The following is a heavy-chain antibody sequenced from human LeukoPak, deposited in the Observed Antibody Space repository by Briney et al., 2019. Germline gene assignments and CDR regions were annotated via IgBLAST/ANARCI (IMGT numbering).Heavy chain of an antibody. V-gene: IGHV3-7*01. CDR3: ARDSGIAAAGSRGAPYGMDV. D-gene: IGHD6-13*01. Sequence: GGSLRLSCAASGFTLSKHWMTWVRQAPGKGLECVAIIKQDGSEKYYVNSVKGRFTISRDNAKNSLYLQMNSLRAEDTAVYYCARDSGIAAAGSRGAPYGMDVWGQGTTVTVSS. J-gene: IGHJ6*02. CDR2: IKQDGSEK. CDR1: GFTLSKHW.